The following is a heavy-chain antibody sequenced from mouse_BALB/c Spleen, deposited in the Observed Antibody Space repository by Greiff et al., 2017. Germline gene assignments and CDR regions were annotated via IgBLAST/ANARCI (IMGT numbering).Heavy chain of an antibody. V-gene: IGHV2-9*02. CDR1: GFSLTSYG. CDR2: IWAGGST. D-gene: IGHD2-1*01. J-gene: IGHJ4*01. CDR3: AREDGNYGGYAMDY. Sequence: VMLVESGPGLVAPSQSLSITCTVSGFSLTSYGVHWVRQPPGKGLEWLGVIWAGGSTNYNSALMSRLSISKDNSKSQVFLKMNSLQTDDTAMYYCAREDGNYGGYAMDYWGQGTSVTVSS.